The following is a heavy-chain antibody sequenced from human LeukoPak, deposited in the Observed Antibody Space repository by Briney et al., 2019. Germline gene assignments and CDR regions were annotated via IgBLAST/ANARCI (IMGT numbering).Heavy chain of an antibody. D-gene: IGHD5-24*01. CDR1: GFDFNNYA. Sequence: PGRSLRLSCAASGFDFNNYAMHWVRQAPGKGLEWVAVISDDGSNKHYADSVKGQFTISRDNARNTLFLQMDSLRLEDTAVYYCANQRISAGDAYWGQGTLVTVSS. CDR2: ISDDGSNK. V-gene: IGHV3-30-3*01. CDR3: ANQRISAGDAY. J-gene: IGHJ4*02.